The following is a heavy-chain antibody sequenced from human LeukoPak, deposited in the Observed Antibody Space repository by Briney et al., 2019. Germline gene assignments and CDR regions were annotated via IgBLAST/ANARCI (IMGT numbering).Heavy chain of an antibody. J-gene: IGHJ3*02. D-gene: IGHD6-19*01. V-gene: IGHV5-51*01. Sequence: GESLKISCKGSGYSFTTYWIGWVRQMPGKGLELMGIIYPGDSDTRYSPSFQGQVTISADKSISAAYLQWSSPKASDTAMYYCARHRLYSGGFDAFDIWGQGTMVTVSS. CDR2: IYPGDSDT. CDR1: GYSFTTYW. CDR3: ARHRLYSGGFDAFDI.